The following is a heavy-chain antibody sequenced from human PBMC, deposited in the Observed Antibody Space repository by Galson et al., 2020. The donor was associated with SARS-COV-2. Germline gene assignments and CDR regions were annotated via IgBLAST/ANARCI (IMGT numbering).Heavy chain of an antibody. J-gene: IGHJ3*02. D-gene: IGHD2-15*01. Sequence: GESLKISCAASGFTFSSYAMHWVRQAPGKGLEWVAVISYDGSNKYYADSVKGRFTISRDNSKNTLYLQMNSLRAEDTAVYYCAREPPWVVAAFDIWGQGTMVTVSS. CDR2: ISYDGSNK. V-gene: IGHV3-30*04. CDR1: GFTFSSYA. CDR3: AREPPWVVAAFDI.